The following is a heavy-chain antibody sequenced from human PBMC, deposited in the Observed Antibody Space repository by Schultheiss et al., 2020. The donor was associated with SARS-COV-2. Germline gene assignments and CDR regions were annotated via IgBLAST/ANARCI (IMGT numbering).Heavy chain of an antibody. Sequence: SETLSLTCTVSGGSISSYYWSWIRQPPGKGLEWIGYIYYSGSTNYNPSLKSRVTISVDTSKNQFSLRLSFVTAADTAVYYCARLIGSGPFDYWGQGTLVTVSS. V-gene: IGHV4-59*12. CDR2: IYYSGST. J-gene: IGHJ4*02. CDR3: ARLIGSGPFDY. D-gene: IGHD2-15*01. CDR1: GGSISSYY.